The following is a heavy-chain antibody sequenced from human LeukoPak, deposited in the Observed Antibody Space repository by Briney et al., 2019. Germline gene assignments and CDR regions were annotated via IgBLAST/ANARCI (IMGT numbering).Heavy chain of an antibody. CDR1: GDTFTSYY. V-gene: IGHV1-46*01. CDR2: INPSGGST. Sequence: ASVKVSCKASGDTFTSYYMHCVRRAPGQGLEWMGIINPSGGSTNYAQKFQGRLTMTRDMSTSTVYMELSSMRSDDTAVYYCARGRHYYDSSDYYYEGDGFDIWGQGTMVTVSS. D-gene: IGHD3-22*01. J-gene: IGHJ3*02. CDR3: ARGRHYYDSSDYYYEGDGFDI.